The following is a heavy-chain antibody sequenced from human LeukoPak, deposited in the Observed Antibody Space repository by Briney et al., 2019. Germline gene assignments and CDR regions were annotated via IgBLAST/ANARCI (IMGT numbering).Heavy chain of an antibody. Sequence: PGGSLRLSCAASGCTFSSYAMHWVRQAPGKGLEWVAVISYDGSNKYYADSVKGRFTISRDNSKNTLYLQMNSLRAEDTAVYYCARDGVGYSYGLFDYWGQGTLVTVSS. CDR2: ISYDGSNK. V-gene: IGHV3-30-3*01. J-gene: IGHJ4*02. D-gene: IGHD5-18*01. CDR1: GCTFSSYA. CDR3: ARDGVGYSYGLFDY.